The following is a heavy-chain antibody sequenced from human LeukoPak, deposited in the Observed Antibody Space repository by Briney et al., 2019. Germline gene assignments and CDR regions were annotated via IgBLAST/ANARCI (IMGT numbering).Heavy chain of an antibody. D-gene: IGHD5-18*01. Sequence: SETLSLTCTVSGGSVSRTNYYWIWIPQPPGKALEWIGYSYSGSTNYNPSLKSRVTISLDTSKNQFSLNLRSVTAADTAVYYCIDVDRGMTTTCWGQGTLVTASS. V-gene: IGHV4-61*01. CDR3: IDVDRGMTTTC. CDR1: GGSVSRTNYY. J-gene: IGHJ4*02. CDR2: SYSGST.